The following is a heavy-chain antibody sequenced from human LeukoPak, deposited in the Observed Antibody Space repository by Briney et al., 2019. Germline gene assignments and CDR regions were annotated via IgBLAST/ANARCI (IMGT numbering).Heavy chain of an antibody. J-gene: IGHJ4*02. CDR3: ARARVGEPTDY. D-gene: IGHD1-26*01. CDR2: VHGDGNNI. CDR1: GFPFSSYA. Sequence: GRSLRLSCAASGFPFSSYAMYWVRQAPGKGLVWVSRVHGDGNNIGYADSVKGRFTIFRDNAKNTLYLQMNSLRPDDTAVYYCARARVGEPTDYWGQGTLVTVSS. V-gene: IGHV3-74*01.